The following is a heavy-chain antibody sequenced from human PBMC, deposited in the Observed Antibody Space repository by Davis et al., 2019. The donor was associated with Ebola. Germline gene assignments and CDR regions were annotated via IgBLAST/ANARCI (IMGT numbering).Heavy chain of an antibody. CDR2: VHYSGST. Sequence: MPSETLSLTCTVSGGSISSSSYYWSWIRQPPGKGLEWIGYVHYSGSTNYNPSLESRVTISVDTSKNQFSLKLSSVTAADTAFYYCARETDYAPGKVDLWGPGTLVTVSS. D-gene: IGHD4-17*01. J-gene: IGHJ5*02. CDR1: GGSISSSSYY. V-gene: IGHV4-61*01. CDR3: ARETDYAPGKVDL.